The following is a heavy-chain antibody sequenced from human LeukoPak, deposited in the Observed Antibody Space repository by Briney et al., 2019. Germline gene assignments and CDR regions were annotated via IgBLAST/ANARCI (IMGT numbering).Heavy chain of an antibody. V-gene: IGHV1-2*02. D-gene: IGHD3-10*01. CDR2: INPNSGGT. Sequence: ASVKVSCKVSGYTLTELSMHWVRQAPGQGLEWMGWINPNSGGTNYAQKFQGRVTMTRDTSISTAYMELSRLRSDDTAVYYCATHSGKDYYYMDVWGKGTTVTISS. J-gene: IGHJ6*03. CDR1: GYTLTELS. CDR3: ATHSGKDYYYMDV.